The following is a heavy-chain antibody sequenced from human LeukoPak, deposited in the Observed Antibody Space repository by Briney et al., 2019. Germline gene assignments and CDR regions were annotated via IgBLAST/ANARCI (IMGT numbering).Heavy chain of an antibody. CDR2: ISGSGGST. CDR3: AKHEKFGYSYGEVDY. Sequence: GGSLRLSCAASGFTFSSYAMSWVRQAPGKGLEWVSAISGSGGSTYYADSVKGRFTISRDNSKNTLYLQMNSLRAEDTAVYYCAKHEKFGYSYGEVDYWGQGTLVTVSS. CDR1: GFTFSSYA. J-gene: IGHJ4*02. V-gene: IGHV3-23*01. D-gene: IGHD5-18*01.